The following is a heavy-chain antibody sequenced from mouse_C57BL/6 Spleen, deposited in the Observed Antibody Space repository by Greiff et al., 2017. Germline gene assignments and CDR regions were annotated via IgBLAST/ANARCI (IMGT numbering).Heavy chain of an antibody. CDR3: TSYGSKFAY. J-gene: IGHJ3*01. D-gene: IGHD1-1*01. CDR2: IDPEDGDT. V-gene: IGHV14-1*01. Sequence: DVKLQESGAELVRPGASVKLSCTASGFNIKDYYMHWVKQRPEQGLEWIGRIDPEDGDTEYAPKFQGKATMTADKSSNTAYLQLSSLTSEDTAVYYCTSYGSKFAYWGQGTLVTVSA. CDR1: GFNIKDYY.